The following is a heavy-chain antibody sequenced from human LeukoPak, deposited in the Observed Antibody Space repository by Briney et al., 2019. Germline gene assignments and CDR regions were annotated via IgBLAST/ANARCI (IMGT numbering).Heavy chain of an antibody. D-gene: IGHD3-22*01. Sequence: GGSLRLSCAASGFTFSSYSLNWVRQAPGKGLEWVSYITNSGGTIYYADSVKGRFTVSRDNAKNSLYLQMNSLRDEDTAVYYCAREPPVGYDSSGSFDIWGQGTMVTVSS. CDR1: GFTFSSYS. CDR2: ITNSGGTI. J-gene: IGHJ3*02. V-gene: IGHV3-48*02. CDR3: AREPPVGYDSSGSFDI.